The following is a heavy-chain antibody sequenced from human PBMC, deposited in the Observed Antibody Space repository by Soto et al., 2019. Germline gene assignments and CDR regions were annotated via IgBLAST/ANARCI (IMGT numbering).Heavy chain of an antibody. Sequence: PSETLSLTCAVSGGSVSSGSYYWSWIRQPPGKGLEWIGYIYYSGSTSYNPSLKSRVTISADTSKNQFSLNLSSMTPADTAVYYCARGGQWLPVYWGQGTLVTVSS. CDR3: ARGGQWLPVY. V-gene: IGHV4-61*01. D-gene: IGHD6-19*01. CDR2: IYYSGST. CDR1: GGSVSSGSYY. J-gene: IGHJ4*02.